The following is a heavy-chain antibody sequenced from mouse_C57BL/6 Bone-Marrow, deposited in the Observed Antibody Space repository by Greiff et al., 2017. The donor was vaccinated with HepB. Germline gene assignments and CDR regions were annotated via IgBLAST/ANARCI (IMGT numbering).Heavy chain of an antibody. CDR3: ARRGRYFDY. D-gene: IGHD3-3*01. J-gene: IGHJ2*01. Sequence: EVQLQQSGPELVKPGASVKIPCKASGYTFTDYNMDWVKQSHGKSLEWIGDINPNNGGTIYNQKFKGKATLTVAKSSSTAYMELRSLTSEDTAVYYCARRGRYFDYWGQGTTLTVSS. V-gene: IGHV1-18*01. CDR1: GYTFTDYN. CDR2: INPNNGGT.